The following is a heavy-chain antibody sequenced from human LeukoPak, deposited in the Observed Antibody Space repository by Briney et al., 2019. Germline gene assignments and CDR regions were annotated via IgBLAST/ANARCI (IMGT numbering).Heavy chain of an antibody. V-gene: IGHV4-4*07. CDR3: ARTVTVTTSWCCFDL. D-gene: IGHD4-17*01. J-gene: IGHJ2*01. CDR1: GGSISSNY. CDR2: IYTSGST. Sequence: SETLSLTCTVSGGSISSNYWSWIRQPAGKGLEWIGRIYTSGSTNYNPSLKSRVTMSLDTSKNQFSLKLSSVTAADTAVYYCARTVTVTTSWCCFDLWGRGTLVTVSS.